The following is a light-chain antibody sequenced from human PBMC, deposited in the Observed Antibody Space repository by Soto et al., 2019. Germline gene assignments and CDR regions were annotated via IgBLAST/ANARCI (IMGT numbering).Light chain of an antibody. CDR1: GSNVGASYD. V-gene: IGLV1-40*01. J-gene: IGLJ3*02. CDR3: QSYDNILSGPL. Sequence: QSVLTQPPSVSGASGQTTTMSCTGSGSNVGASYDVHWYQVLPGAGPRLLIYKNNNRPSGVPDRFSGSKSGTSASLAITGLRAEDEADYYCQSYDNILSGPLFGGGTKLTVL. CDR2: KNN.